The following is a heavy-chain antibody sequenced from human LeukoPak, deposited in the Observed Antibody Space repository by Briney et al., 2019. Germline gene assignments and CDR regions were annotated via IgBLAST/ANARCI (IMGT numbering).Heavy chain of an antibody. J-gene: IGHJ4*02. D-gene: IGHD6-25*01. CDR1: GGSISSYY. V-gene: IGHV4-59*01. CDR3: ARRGRNSSGWQDYL. Sequence: PSETLSLTCTVSGGSISSYYWSWIRQPPGKGLEWIANIYRTGSTNYNPSLSSRVTISIDTAKNQFSLKLTSVTAADTAVYYCARRGRNSSGWQDYLWGQGTLVTVSS. CDR2: IYRTGST.